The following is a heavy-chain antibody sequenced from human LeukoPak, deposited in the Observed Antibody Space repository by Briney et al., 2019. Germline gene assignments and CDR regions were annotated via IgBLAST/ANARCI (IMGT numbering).Heavy chain of an antibody. Sequence: GGSLRLSCAASGFTFSSYGMHWVRQAPGKGLEWVAVISYDGSNKYYADSVKGRFTISRDNSKNTQYLQMNSLRAEDTAVYYCAKAGNGDYPYYFDYWGQGTLVTVSS. D-gene: IGHD4-17*01. CDR3: AKAGNGDYPYYFDY. J-gene: IGHJ4*02. CDR2: ISYDGSNK. V-gene: IGHV3-30*18. CDR1: GFTFSSYG.